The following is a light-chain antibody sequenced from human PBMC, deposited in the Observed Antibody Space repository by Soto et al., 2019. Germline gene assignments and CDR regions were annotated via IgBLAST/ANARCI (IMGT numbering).Light chain of an antibody. CDR2: DAS. V-gene: IGKV3-11*01. CDR3: QQRYNCPPT. J-gene: IGKJ1*01. Sequence: ETVLTQSPATLSLSPGERAILSCRASQSVSTYLAWYRQKPGQAPRLLIYDASNRATGIPARFSGSGSGTDFTLTISSLEPEDFAVYYRQQRYNCPPTFGQGTKVDIK. CDR1: QSVSTY.